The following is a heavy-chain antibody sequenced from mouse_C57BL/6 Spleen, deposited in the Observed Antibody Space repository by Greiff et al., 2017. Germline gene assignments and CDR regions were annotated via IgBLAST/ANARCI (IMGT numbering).Heavy chain of an antibody. V-gene: IGHV1-26*01. J-gene: IGHJ2*01. D-gene: IGHD2-4*01. CDR3: ARKDYDYPLFDY. CDR1: GYTFTDYY. CDR2: INPNNGGT. Sequence: EVQLQQSGPELVKPGASVKISCKASGYTFTDYYMNWVKQSHGKSLEWIGDINPNNGGTSYNQKFKGKATLTVDKSSSTAYMELRSLTSEDSAVYYCARKDYDYPLFDYWGQGTTLTVSS.